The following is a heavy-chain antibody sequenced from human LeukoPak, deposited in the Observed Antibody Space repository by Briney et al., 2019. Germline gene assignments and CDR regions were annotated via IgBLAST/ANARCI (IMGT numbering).Heavy chain of an antibody. V-gene: IGHV3-53*01. CDR2: IDSGGST. CDR3: ARDFLTGYFDY. D-gene: IGHD3-9*01. CDR1: GFSVSSNY. J-gene: IGHJ4*02. Sequence: GGSLRLSCAASGFSVSSNYMSWVRQAPGKGLEWVSVIDSGGSTYYADSVKGRFTISRDNVKNSLFLQMNSLSDEDTAVYYCARDFLTGYFDYWGQGTLVTVSS.